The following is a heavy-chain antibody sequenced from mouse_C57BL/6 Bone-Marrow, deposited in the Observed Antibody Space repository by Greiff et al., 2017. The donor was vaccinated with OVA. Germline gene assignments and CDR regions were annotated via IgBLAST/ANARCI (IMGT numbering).Heavy chain of an antibody. CDR1: GYTFTSYW. CDR2: IDPSDSYT. V-gene: IGHV1-59*01. J-gene: IGHJ4*01. Sequence: QVQLKQPGAELVRPGTSVKLSCKASGYTFTSYWMHWVKQRPGQGLEWIGVIDPSDSYTNYNQKFKGKATLTVDTSYSTAYMQLSSLTSEDSAVYYWATLLRRGDYWGQGTSVTVSS. D-gene: IGHD2-12*01. CDR3: ATLLRRGDY.